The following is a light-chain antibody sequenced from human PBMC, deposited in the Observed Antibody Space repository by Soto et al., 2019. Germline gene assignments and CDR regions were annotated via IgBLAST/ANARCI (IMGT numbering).Light chain of an antibody. CDR3: QQYGSSPPCT. Sequence: EIVLTQSPCTLSLSPGERATLSCRASQSVSSSYLAWYQQKPGQAPRLLIYGASSRATGIPDRFSGSGSGTDFTLTISRLEPEDFAVYYCQQYGSSPPCTFGQGTKVEIK. CDR2: GAS. V-gene: IGKV3-20*01. J-gene: IGKJ1*01. CDR1: QSVSSSY.